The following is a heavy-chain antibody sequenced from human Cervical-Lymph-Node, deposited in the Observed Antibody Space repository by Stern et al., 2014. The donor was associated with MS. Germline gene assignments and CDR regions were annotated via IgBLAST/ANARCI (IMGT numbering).Heavy chain of an antibody. CDR3: ARGNWNYEGMGY. Sequence: VQLVESGGGVVQPGRSLRLSCAASGFTFSNYGMHWVRQAPGKGLEWLAVIWYDGNKKYYADSVKGRFTISRDNSKNPLFLQMSSLTAEDTALYYCARGNWNYEGMGYWGQGTLVTVSS. CDR2: IWYDGNKK. J-gene: IGHJ4*02. V-gene: IGHV3-33*01. CDR1: GFTFSNYG. D-gene: IGHD1-7*01.